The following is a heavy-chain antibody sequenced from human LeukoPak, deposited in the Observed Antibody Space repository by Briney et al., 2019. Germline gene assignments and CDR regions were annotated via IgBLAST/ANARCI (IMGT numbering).Heavy chain of an antibody. CDR3: ARDHYDFVWGSYRPYFDY. D-gene: IGHD3-16*02. CDR1: GYTFSGYG. Sequence: ASVKVSCKVSGYTFSGYGISWVRQAPGQGLEWMGSISPYNGNTKYAEGLQGRVIMTADTSTGTVYMELRSLRSDDTAVFYCARDHYDFVWGSYRPYFDYWGQGTLVTVSS. J-gene: IGHJ4*02. CDR2: ISPYNGNT. V-gene: IGHV1-18*04.